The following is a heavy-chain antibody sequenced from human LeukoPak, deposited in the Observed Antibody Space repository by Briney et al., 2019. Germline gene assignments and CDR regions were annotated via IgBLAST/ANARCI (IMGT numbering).Heavy chain of an antibody. J-gene: IGHJ4*02. CDR3: ERVGFRPNHATYYFDY. CDR1: GFTFSRFW. CDR2: IKHDGSEK. Sequence: GGSLRLSCAASGFTFSRFWMTWVRQAPGKGLEWVANIKHDGSEKYYVDSVKGRFTISRDNAKNSLYLQMNSLRAEDTAVYYCERVGFRPNHATYYFDYWGQGTLVTVSS. D-gene: IGHD1-14*01. V-gene: IGHV3-7*01.